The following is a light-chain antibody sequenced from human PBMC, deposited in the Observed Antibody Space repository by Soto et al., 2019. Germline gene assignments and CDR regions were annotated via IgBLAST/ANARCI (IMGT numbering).Light chain of an antibody. CDR3: QQYNSYSKT. J-gene: IGKJ1*01. CDR2: KAS. Sequence: DIQMTQSPSTLSASVGDRVTITFRASQSISGWLAWYQQKPGKAPKLLIYKASSLESGVPSRFSGSGSGTEFTLTISSLQPDDFATYYCQQYNSYSKTFGQGTKVDIK. V-gene: IGKV1-5*03. CDR1: QSISGW.